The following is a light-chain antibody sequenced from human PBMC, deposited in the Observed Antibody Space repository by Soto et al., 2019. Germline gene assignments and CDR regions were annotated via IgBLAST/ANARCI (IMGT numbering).Light chain of an antibody. CDR2: DAS. CDR1: QSVSSY. J-gene: IGKJ1*01. CDR3: QQRSNGPPRT. V-gene: IGKV3-11*01. Sequence: EIQLTQSPEPLSLSLGERSTLSCMATQSVSSYLAWYQQKPGQAPRLLIYDASNMATGIPARFSGSGSGTDFTLTISSLGPEDFAVYFCQQRSNGPPRTFGRGTKVDIK.